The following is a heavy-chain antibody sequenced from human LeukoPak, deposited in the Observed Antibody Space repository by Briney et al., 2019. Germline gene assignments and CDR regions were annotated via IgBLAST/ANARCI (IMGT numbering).Heavy chain of an antibody. CDR1: GGTFSSYA. Sequence: SVKVSCKASGGTFSSYAISWVRQAPGQGLEWMGGIIPIFGTANYAQKFQGRVTITADESTSTAYMELSSLRSEDTAVYYCARGEDIVATMYAFDIWGQGTMVSVSS. CDR3: ARGEDIVATMYAFDI. J-gene: IGHJ3*02. V-gene: IGHV1-69*13. CDR2: IIPIFGTA. D-gene: IGHD5-12*01.